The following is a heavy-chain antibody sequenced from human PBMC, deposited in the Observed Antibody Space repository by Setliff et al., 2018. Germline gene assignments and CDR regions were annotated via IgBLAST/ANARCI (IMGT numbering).Heavy chain of an antibody. CDR1: GGSISSSSYY. Sequence: SETLSLTCTVSGGSISSSSYYWGWIRQPPGKGLEWIGSIYYSGSTYYNPSLKSRVTISVDTSKNQFSLKLSSVTAADTAVYYCARRETYYNFWSGYYAYWGQGTLVTV. CDR3: ARRETYYNFWSGYYAY. D-gene: IGHD3-3*01. J-gene: IGHJ4*02. V-gene: IGHV4-39*07. CDR2: IYYSGST.